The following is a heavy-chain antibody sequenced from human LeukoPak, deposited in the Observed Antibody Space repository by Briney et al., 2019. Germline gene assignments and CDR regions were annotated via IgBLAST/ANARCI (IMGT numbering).Heavy chain of an antibody. V-gene: IGHV4-59*01. CDR2: INYKGRT. CDR3: ARDGGAVVTGDAFDI. Sequence: SETLSLTCTVSGGSIDTYYWSRIRQSPGKGLEWIGYINYKGRTNNNPSLKSRVTISVDTSKNQFSLKLNSVTAEDTAVYYCARDGGAVVTGDAFDIWGQGTMVTVSS. J-gene: IGHJ3*02. CDR1: GGSIDTYY. D-gene: IGHD2-21*02.